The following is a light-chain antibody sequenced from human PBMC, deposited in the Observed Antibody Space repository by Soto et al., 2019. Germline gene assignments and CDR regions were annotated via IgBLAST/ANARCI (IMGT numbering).Light chain of an antibody. CDR3: SSYTGSIAIV. CDR2: DVT. CDR1: SNDIGAYNY. V-gene: IGLV2-14*03. J-gene: IGLJ2*01. Sequence: QSALTQPASVSGSPGQSITISCTGTSNDIGAYNYVSWYQQHPGKAPKLLIYDVTHRPSGVSDRFSGSKSGRTASLTISGVQPEDAADYYCSSYTGSIAIVFGGG.